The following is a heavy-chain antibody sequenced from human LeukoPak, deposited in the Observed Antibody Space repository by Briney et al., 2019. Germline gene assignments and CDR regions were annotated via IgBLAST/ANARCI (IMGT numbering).Heavy chain of an antibody. D-gene: IGHD3-10*01. CDR3: ARDPSGLVPLLYFDY. V-gene: IGHV3-11*01. Sequence: GGSLRLSCAASGFTFSDYYMSWIRQAPGKGLEWVSYISSSGSTIYYADSVKGRFTISRDNAKNSLYLQMNSLRAEDTAVYYCARDPSGLVPLLYFDYWAREPWSPSPQ. CDR2: ISSSGSTI. CDR1: GFTFSDYY. J-gene: IGHJ4*02.